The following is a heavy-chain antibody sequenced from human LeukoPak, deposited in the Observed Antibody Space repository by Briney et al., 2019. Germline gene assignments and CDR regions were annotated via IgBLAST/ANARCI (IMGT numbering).Heavy chain of an antibody. V-gene: IGHV3-30*04. J-gene: IGHJ4*02. CDR1: GFTFSSYA. D-gene: IGHD3-10*01. CDR3: AKGQWFGDQGYYFDY. CDR2: ISYDGSNK. Sequence: PGRSLRLSCAASGFTFSSYAMHWVRQAPGKGLEWVAVISYDGSNKYYADSVKGRFTISRDNSKNTLYLQMNSLRAEDTAAYYCAKGQWFGDQGYYFDYWGQGTLVTVSS.